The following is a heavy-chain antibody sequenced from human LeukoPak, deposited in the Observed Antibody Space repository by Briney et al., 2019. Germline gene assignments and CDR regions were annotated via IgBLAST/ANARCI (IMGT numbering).Heavy chain of an antibody. CDR3: ARQKYSSSWYDY. V-gene: IGHV5-51*01. CDR1: GSIFTSYW. D-gene: IGHD6-13*01. CDR2: IYPGDSDT. Sequence: GASLKISCKGSGSIFTSYWIGWVRPLPGKGLEWMGIIYPGDSDTRYSPSFQGQVTISADKSISTAYLQWSSLKASDTAMYYCARQKYSSSWYDYWGQGTLVTVSS. J-gene: IGHJ4*02.